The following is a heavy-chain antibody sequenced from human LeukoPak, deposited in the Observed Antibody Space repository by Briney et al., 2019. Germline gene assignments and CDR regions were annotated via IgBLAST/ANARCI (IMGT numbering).Heavy chain of an antibody. J-gene: IGHJ4*02. CDR1: GGSISSYY. Sequence: SETLSLTCTVSGGSISSYYWSWIRQPAGKGLEWIGRIYTSGSTNYNPSLKSRVTMSVDTSKNRFSLKLSSVTAADTAVYYCARSFGQYGSGSYWNYFDYWGQGTLVTISS. V-gene: IGHV4-4*07. CDR2: IYTSGST. D-gene: IGHD3-10*01. CDR3: ARSFGQYGSGSYWNYFDY.